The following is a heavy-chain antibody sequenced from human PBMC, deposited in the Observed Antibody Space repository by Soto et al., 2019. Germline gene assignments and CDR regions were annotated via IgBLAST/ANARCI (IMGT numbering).Heavy chain of an antibody. CDR2: IYSGHTT. V-gene: IGHV3-53*01. J-gene: IGHJ4*02. D-gene: IGHD3-3*01. CDR1: GFIFSSNQ. CDR3: VRGPSDHKLRLVEWPYGDY. Sequence: EVQLVESGGGLIQPGGSLILSCVASGFIFSSNQRSWVRKDPGKGLEWVSVIYSGHTTYYADSVEGRFTISRDDSKNTVYLHMNSLRVEDTAVYYCVRGPSDHKLRLVEWPYGDYWGQGALVTVSS.